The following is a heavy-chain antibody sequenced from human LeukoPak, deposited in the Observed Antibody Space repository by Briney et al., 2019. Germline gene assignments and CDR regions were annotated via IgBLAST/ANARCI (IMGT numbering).Heavy chain of an antibody. CDR1: GYTFTGYY. J-gene: IGHJ5*02. V-gene: IGHV1-2*02. CDR2: INPNSGGT. D-gene: IGHD3-22*01. Sequence: GASVKVSCKASGYTFTGYYMHWVRQAPGQGLEWMGWINPNSGGTNYAQKFQGRVTMTRDTSISTAYMELSRLRSDDTAVYYCARAGAYYYDSSGYLNWSDPWGQGTLVTVSS. CDR3: ARAGAYYYDSSGYLNWSDP.